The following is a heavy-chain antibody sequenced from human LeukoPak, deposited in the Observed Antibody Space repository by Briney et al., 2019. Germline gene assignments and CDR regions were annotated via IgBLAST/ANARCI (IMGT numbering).Heavy chain of an antibody. CDR3: ARGLLLLWFGELPRSNWFDP. D-gene: IGHD3-10*01. V-gene: IGHV4-59*12. J-gene: IGHJ5*02. CDR1: GGSISSYY. CDR2: IYYSGST. Sequence: SETLSLTCTVSGGSISSYYWSWIRQPPGKGLEWIGYIYYSGSTNYNPSLKSRVTISVDTSKNQFSLKLSSVTAADTAVYYCARGLLLLWFGELPRSNWFDPWGQGTLVTVSS.